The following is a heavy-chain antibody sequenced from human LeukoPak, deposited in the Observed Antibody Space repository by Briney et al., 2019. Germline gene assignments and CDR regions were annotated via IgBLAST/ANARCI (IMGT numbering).Heavy chain of an antibody. CDR1: GFSFSTYG. D-gene: IGHD3-16*01. V-gene: IGHV3-33*01. CDR3: VGDTPPGGDYYLDY. CDR2: IWNAGTNT. Sequence: SLRLSCAASGFSFSTYGMHWVRQAPGKGLEWVALIWNAGTNTYYADSVKGRFTISGDNSKNTLYLQMNSLRAEDTAVYYCVGDTPPGGDYYLDYWGQGTLVVVSS. J-gene: IGHJ4*02.